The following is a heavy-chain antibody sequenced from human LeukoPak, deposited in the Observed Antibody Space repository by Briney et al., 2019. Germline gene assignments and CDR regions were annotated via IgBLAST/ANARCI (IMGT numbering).Heavy chain of an antibody. CDR1: RFTFSSYW. J-gene: IGHJ2*01. V-gene: IGHV3-7*01. CDR3: ARDRSWGRDWYFDL. CDR2: IKQDGSEK. D-gene: IGHD7-27*01. Sequence: GGSLRLSCAASRFTFSSYWMSWVRQAPGKGLEWVANIKQDGSEKYYVDSVKGRFTISRDNAKNSLYLQMNSLRAEDTAVYYCARDRSWGRDWYFDLWGRGTLVTVSS.